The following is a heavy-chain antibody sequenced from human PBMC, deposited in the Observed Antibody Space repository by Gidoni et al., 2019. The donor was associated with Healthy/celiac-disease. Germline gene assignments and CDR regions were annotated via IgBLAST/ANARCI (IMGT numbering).Heavy chain of an antibody. CDR2: IYYSGST. V-gene: IGHV4-39*01. D-gene: IGHD1-7*01. CDR1: GGSISSSSYY. Sequence: QLQLQESGPGLVKPSETLSLTCTVSGGSISSSSYYWGWIRQPPGKGLECIGSIYYSGSTYYNPSLKRRVTISVDTSKNQFSLKLSSVTAADTAVYYCARQRRGKNGNYGGYWGQGTLVTVSS. CDR3: ARQRRGKNGNYGGY. J-gene: IGHJ4*02.